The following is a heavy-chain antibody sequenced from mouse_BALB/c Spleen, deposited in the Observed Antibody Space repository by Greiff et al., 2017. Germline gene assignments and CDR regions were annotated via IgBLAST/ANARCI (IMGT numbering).Heavy chain of an antibody. CDR1: GYTFTSYW. D-gene: IGHD2-1*01. J-gene: IGHJ4*01. CDR3: ARSGGNPYYAMDY. Sequence: QVQLQQSGAELAKPGASVKMSCKASGYTFTSYWMHWVKQRPGQGLEWIRYINPSTGYTEYNQKFKDKATLTADKSSSTAYMQLSSLTSEDSAVYYCARSGGNPYYAMDYWGQGTSVTVSS. V-gene: IGHV1-7*01. CDR2: INPSTGYT.